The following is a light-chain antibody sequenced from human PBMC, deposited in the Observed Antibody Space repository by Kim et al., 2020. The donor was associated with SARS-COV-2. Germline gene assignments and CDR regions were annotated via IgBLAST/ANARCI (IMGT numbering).Light chain of an antibody. CDR3: QAWDSSTLYV. V-gene: IGLV3-1*01. Sequence: SYELTQPPSVSVSPGQTASITCSGDKLGDKYACWYQQKPGQSPVLVIYQDSKRPSGIPERFSGSNSGNTATLTISGTQAMDEADYYCQAWDSSTLYVFGTGTKGTVL. J-gene: IGLJ1*01. CDR2: QDS. CDR1: KLGDKY.